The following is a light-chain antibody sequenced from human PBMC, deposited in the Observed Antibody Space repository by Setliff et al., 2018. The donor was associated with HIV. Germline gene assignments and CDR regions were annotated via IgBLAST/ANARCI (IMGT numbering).Light chain of an antibody. CDR1: KLGDKY. CDR3: QAWDSSPR. J-gene: IGLJ3*02. V-gene: IGLV3-1*01. CDR2: QDT. Sequence: SYELTQPPSVSVSPGQTASITCSGDKLGDKYASWYQQKPGQSPVLVIYQDTKRPSGIPERFSGSNSGNTATLTISGTQAMDEADYYCQAWDSSPRFGGGTKVTVL.